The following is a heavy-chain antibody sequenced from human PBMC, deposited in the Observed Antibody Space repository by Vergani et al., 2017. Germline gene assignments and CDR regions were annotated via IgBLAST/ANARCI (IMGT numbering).Heavy chain of an antibody. V-gene: IGHV4-31*03. D-gene: IGHD3-3*01. CDR3: ARADDXWSGYPPPCDAFDI. CDR2: IYYSGST. Sequence: QVQLQESGPGLVKPSQTLALTCTVSGGSISSGGYYWSWIRQHPGKGLEWIGYIYYSGSTYYNPSLKSRVTISVDTSKNQFSLKLSSVTAADTAVYYCARADDXWSGYPPPCDAFDIWGQGTMVTVSS. J-gene: IGHJ3*02. CDR1: GGSISSGGYY.